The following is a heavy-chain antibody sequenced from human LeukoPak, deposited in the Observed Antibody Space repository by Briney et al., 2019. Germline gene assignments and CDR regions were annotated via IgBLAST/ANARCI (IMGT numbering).Heavy chain of an antibody. Sequence: KPSETLSLTCTVSGGSISSSSYYWGWIRQPPGKGLEWIGSIYKSGNTYYNPSLKSRVTISVDTSNNQFSLKLSSVTAADTAVYFCARVIREVTIFGVVTTGPFDYWGQGTLVTVSS. D-gene: IGHD3-3*01. CDR1: GGSISSSSYY. CDR2: IYKSGNT. CDR3: ARVIREVTIFGVVTTGPFDY. J-gene: IGHJ4*02. V-gene: IGHV4-39*07.